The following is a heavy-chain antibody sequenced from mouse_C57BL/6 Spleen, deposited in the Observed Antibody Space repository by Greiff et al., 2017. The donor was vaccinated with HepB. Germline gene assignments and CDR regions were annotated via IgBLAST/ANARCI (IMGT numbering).Heavy chain of an antibody. J-gene: IGHJ1*03. D-gene: IGHD1-1*01. Sequence: QVQLQQPGAELVRPGSSVKLSCKASGYTFTSYWMDWVKQRPGQGLEWIGNIYPSDSETHYNQKFKDKATLTVDKSSSTAYMQHSSLTSEDSAVYYGARPVFGYWYFDVWGKGTTVTVSS. CDR3: ARPVFGYWYFDV. V-gene: IGHV1-61*01. CDR2: IYPSDSET. CDR1: GYTFTSYW.